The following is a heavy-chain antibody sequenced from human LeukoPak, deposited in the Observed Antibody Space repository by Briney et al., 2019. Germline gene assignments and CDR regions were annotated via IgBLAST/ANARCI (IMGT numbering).Heavy chain of an antibody. J-gene: IGHJ6*02. CDR2: IIPIFGTA. CDR1: GGTPTSYA. CDR3: ARVTDYYDSSGYYDQYYYDGMGV. D-gene: IGHD3-22*01. V-gene: IGHV1-69*13. Sequence: PVKVSCKASGGTPTSYAISWVRHAPGEGREWVGGIIPIFGTANYAQKFQGRATITADESTSTAYMELSSLKSEGTAVYYCARVTDYYDSSGYYDQYYYDGMGVWGQGTTVTVSS.